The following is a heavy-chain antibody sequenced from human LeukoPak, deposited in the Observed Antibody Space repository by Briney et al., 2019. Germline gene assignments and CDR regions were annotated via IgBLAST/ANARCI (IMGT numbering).Heavy chain of an antibody. CDR2: ISGSGGST. V-gene: IGHV3-23*01. CDR1: GFTFSSYA. CDR3: AKVRVWLVRGGFDY. D-gene: IGHD6-19*01. Sequence: GGSLRLSYAASGFTFSSYAMSWVRRAPGKGLEWVSAISGSGGSTYYADSVKGRFTISRDNSKNTLYLQMNSLRAEDTAVYYCAKVRVWLVRGGFDYWGQGTLVTVSS. J-gene: IGHJ4*02.